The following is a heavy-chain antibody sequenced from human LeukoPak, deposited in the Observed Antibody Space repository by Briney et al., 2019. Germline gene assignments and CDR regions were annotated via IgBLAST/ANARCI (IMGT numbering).Heavy chain of an antibody. J-gene: IGHJ4*02. CDR1: GFIFSSYS. Sequence: GGSLRLSCAASGFIFSSYSMNWVRQAPGKGLEWVSSISSSSSYIYYADSVKGRFTISRDNAKNSLYLQMNSLRAEDTAVYYCARDRIVGATTSGYWGQGTLVTVSS. V-gene: IGHV3-21*01. D-gene: IGHD1-26*01. CDR2: ISSSSSYI. CDR3: ARDRIVGATTSGY.